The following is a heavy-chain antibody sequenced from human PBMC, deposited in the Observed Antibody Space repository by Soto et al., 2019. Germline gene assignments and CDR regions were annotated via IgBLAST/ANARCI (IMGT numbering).Heavy chain of an antibody. CDR2: IWSDGNIK. CDR1: GFTFSSYG. CDR3: ARVSEGGSYYGGLDY. J-gene: IGHJ4*02. Sequence: QVQLVESGGGVVQPGRSLRLSCAASGFTFSSYGMHWVRQAPGKGLEWVAVIWSDGNIKYYADSVKGRFTISRDNSKNTLLLQMNSLRAEDTAVYYCARVSEGGSYYGGLDYWGQGTLVTVSS. D-gene: IGHD1-26*01. V-gene: IGHV3-33*01.